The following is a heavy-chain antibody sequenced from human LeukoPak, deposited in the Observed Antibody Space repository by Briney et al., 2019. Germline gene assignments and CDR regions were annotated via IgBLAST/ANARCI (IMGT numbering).Heavy chain of an antibody. Sequence: SETLSLTCTVSGGSISSYYWSWIRQPPGKGLEWIGYIYYSGSTNYNPSLKSRVTISVDTSKNQFSLKLSSVTAADTAVCYCARDTNYGDHEYYYGMDVWGQGTTVTVSS. CDR3: ARDTNYGDHEYYYGMDV. CDR1: GGSISSYY. CDR2: IYYSGST. J-gene: IGHJ6*02. V-gene: IGHV4-59*01. D-gene: IGHD4-17*01.